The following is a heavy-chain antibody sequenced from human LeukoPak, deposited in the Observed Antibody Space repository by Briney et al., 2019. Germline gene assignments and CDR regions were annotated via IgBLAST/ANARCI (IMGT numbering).Heavy chain of an antibody. CDR1: GFTFSSYG. CDR2: IRYDGSNK. CDR3: AKNSGDGIKTADAFDI. D-gene: IGHD3-10*01. V-gene: IGHV3-30*02. Sequence: PGGSLRLSCAASGFTFSSYGMHWVRQAPGKGLEWVAFIRYDGSNKYYADSVKGRFTISRDNSKNTLYLQMNSLRAEDTAVYYCAKNSGDGIKTADAFDIWGQGTMVTVSS. J-gene: IGHJ3*02.